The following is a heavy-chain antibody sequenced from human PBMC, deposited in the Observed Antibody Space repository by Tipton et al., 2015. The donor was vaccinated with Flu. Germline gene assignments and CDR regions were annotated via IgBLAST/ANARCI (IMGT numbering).Heavy chain of an antibody. CDR3: ARATNYDILTGYDYYYGMEV. J-gene: IGHJ6*02. Sequence: QLVQSGPEVKKPGASVKVSCKASGYTFTSYGISWVRQAPGQGLEWMGWISAYNGNTNYAQKLQGRVTMTTDTSTSTAYMELRSLRSDDTAVYYCARATNYDILTGYDYYYGMEVGGQGTAVTVSS. V-gene: IGHV1-18*01. CDR2: ISAYNGNT. D-gene: IGHD3-9*01. CDR1: GYTFTSYG.